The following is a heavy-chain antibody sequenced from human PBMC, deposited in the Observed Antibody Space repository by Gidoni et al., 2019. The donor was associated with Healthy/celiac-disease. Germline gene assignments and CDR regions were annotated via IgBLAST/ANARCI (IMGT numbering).Heavy chain of an antibody. D-gene: IGHD1-26*01. CDR2: INSDGSST. V-gene: IGHV3-74*01. J-gene: IGHJ4*02. CDR3: ATTYYRQNY. Sequence: EVQLVESVGGLVQPGGSLRLSCAASGFTISSYLMHWVRQAPGKGLVWVSRINSDGSSTSDSDSVKGRFTISRDNAKNTLYLQMNSLRVEDTAVYYCATTYYRQNYWGQGTLVTVSS. CDR1: GFTISSYL.